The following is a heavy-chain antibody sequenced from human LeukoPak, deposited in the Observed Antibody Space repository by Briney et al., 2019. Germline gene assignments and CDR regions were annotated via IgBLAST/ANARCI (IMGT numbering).Heavy chain of an antibody. CDR3: VLIVGKPLRGDY. CDR2: MNPNSGNT. D-gene: IGHD3-16*02. V-gene: IGHV1-8*01. J-gene: IGHJ4*02. CDR1: GYTFTSYD. Sequence: ASVKVSCKASGYTFTSYDINWVRQATGEGLEWMGWMNPNSGNTGYAQKFQGRVTMTRNTSISTAYMELSSLRSEDTAVYYCVLIVGKPLRGDYWGQGTLVTVSS.